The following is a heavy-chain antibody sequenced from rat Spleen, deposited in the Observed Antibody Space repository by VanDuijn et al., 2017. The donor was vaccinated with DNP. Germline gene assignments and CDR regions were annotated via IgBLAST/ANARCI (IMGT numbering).Heavy chain of an antibody. CDR1: GFTFSDYA. V-gene: IGHV5-58*01. CDR3: AKGGYYYFDY. D-gene: IGHD2-5*01. J-gene: IGHJ2*01. Sequence: EVQLVESGGGLVQPGNSLKLSCAASGFTFSDYAMYWIRQAPGKGLEWVASINGDGGSTYYPDSVKGRFTISRDNAENTVYLQMNSLRSEDTATYYCAKGGYYYFDYWGQGVMVTVSS. CDR2: INGDGGST.